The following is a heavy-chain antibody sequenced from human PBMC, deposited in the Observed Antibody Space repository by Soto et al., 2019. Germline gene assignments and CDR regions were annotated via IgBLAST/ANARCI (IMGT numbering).Heavy chain of an antibody. Sequence: EVQLVESGGGLVKPGGSLRLSCAASGFTFSSYSMNWVRQAPGKGLEWVSSISSSSSYIYYADSVKGRFTISRDNAKNSLYQQMSSLRAEDTAVYYCARDQPGYSYGYGLGYWGQGTLVTVSS. CDR2: ISSSSSYI. V-gene: IGHV3-21*01. J-gene: IGHJ4*02. CDR1: GFTFSSYS. CDR3: ARDQPGYSYGYGLGY. D-gene: IGHD5-18*01.